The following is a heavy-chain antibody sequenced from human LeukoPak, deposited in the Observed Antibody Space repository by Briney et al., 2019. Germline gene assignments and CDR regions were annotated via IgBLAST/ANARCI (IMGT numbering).Heavy chain of an antibody. J-gene: IGHJ4*02. V-gene: IGHV3-48*03. Sequence: PGGSLRLSCAASGFTLSSYEMNWVRQAPGKGLELVSYISSSGSTIYYADSVKGRFTISRDNAKNSLYLQMNSLRAEDTAVYYCARVELLWFGELLGVNDYWGQGTLVTVSS. CDR1: GFTLSSYE. D-gene: IGHD3-10*01. CDR2: ISSSGSTI. CDR3: ARVELLWFGELLGVNDY.